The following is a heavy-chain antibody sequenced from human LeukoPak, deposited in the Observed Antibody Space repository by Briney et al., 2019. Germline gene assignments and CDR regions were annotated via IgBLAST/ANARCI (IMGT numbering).Heavy chain of an antibody. CDR2: IRYDESKK. Sequence: GGSLRLSCAASGFTFSYYGMHWVRQAPGKGLEWVAFIRYDESKKFYGDSVKGRFTISRDNSKNTLYLQMNSLRTEDTAVYYCAKSHLPNAYSGTYYCDYWGQGALVTVSS. V-gene: IGHV3-30*02. J-gene: IGHJ4*02. CDR1: GFTFSYYG. CDR3: AKSHLPNAYSGTYYCDY. D-gene: IGHD1-26*01.